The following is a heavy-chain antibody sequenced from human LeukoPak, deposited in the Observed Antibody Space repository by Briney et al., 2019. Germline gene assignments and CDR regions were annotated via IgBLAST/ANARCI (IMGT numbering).Heavy chain of an antibody. Sequence: GVSLRLSCAASGFTFNTFNMNWVRQAPGKGLEWVSSITSGGDYIYYADSVKGRFTISRDNSKNTLYLQMNSLRAEDTAVYYCAKDQSYSNYEYDYWGQGTLVTVSS. J-gene: IGHJ4*02. CDR2: ITSGGDYI. V-gene: IGHV3-21*04. CDR1: GFTFNTFN. CDR3: AKDQSYSNYEYDY. D-gene: IGHD4-11*01.